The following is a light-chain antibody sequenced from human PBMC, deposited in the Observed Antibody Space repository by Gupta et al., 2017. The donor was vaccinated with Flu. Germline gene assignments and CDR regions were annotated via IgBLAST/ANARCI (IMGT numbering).Light chain of an antibody. Sequence: DIQSTQSPSFLSASVGDRVTMTCRASQGISPSLAWYQQKSGEGPKLLIYAVSTWYTEVPSRFSGSGSGTEFTLTISSLQPEDFGVYYCQQFYQYPVTFGRGTKVEIK. J-gene: IGKJ4*01. CDR3: QQFYQYPVT. V-gene: IGKV1-9*01. CDR2: AVS. CDR1: QGISPS.